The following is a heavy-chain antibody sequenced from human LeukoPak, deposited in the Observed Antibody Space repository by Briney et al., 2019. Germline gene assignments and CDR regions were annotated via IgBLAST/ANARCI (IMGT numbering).Heavy chain of an antibody. CDR1: GFTFSRYA. CDR2: ISYDGNNK. Sequence: PGGSLRLSCAASGFTFSRYAMNWVRQAPGKGLEWVALISYDGNNKYYADSVKGRFTISRDNSKNTLYLQMNSLRAEDTAVYYCAKDPDIVATISDYWGQGTLVTVSS. D-gene: IGHD5-12*01. J-gene: IGHJ4*02. CDR3: AKDPDIVATISDY. V-gene: IGHV3-30-3*01.